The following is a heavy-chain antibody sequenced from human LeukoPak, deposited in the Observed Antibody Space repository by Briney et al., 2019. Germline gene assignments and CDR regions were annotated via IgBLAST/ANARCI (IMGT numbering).Heavy chain of an antibody. CDR2: ISSSSSTI. CDR3: AKDKYSSGWLDYFDY. V-gene: IGHV3-48*01. CDR1: GFTFSSYS. D-gene: IGHD6-19*01. Sequence: PGGSLRLSCAASGFTFSSYSMNWVRQAPGKGLEWVSYISSSSSTIYYADSVKGRFTISRDNAKNSLYLQMNSLRAEDTALYYCAKDKYSSGWLDYFDYWGQGTLVTVSS. J-gene: IGHJ4*02.